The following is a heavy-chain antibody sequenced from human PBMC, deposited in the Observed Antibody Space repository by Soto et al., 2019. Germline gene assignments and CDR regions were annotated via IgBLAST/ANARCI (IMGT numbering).Heavy chain of an antibody. CDR2: IYYSGST. D-gene: IGHD2-15*01. V-gene: IGHV4-39*01. J-gene: IGHJ6*03. Sequence: SETLSLTCTVSGGSISSSSYYWGWIRQPPGKGLEWIGSIYYSGSTYYNPSLKSRVTISVDTSKNQFSLKLSSVTAADTAVYYCALRAQGYCSGGSCYSYYYYMDVWGKGTTVTVSS. CDR3: ALRAQGYCSGGSCYSYYYYMDV. CDR1: GGSISSSSYY.